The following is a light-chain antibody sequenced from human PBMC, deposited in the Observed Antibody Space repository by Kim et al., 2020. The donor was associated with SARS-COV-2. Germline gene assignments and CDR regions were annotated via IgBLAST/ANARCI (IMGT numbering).Light chain of an antibody. CDR1: SSDIGSYSL. V-gene: IGLV2-23*01. CDR3: CSHAGGGTML. Sequence: QSALTQPASVSGSPGQSIIISCTGTSSDIGSYSLVSWYRQYPGEAPKLMIYEGSKRPSGVSPRFSGSKSGNTASLTISDLQDEDEADYYCCSHAGGGTMLFGGGTQLTVL. CDR2: EGS. J-gene: IGLJ2*01.